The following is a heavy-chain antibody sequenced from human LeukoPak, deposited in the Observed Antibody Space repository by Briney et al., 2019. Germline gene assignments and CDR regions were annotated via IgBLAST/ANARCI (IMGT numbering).Heavy chain of an antibody. J-gene: IGHJ4*02. Sequence: GGSLRLSCAASGFTFSSYWMSWVRQAPGKGLEWVANIKQDGSEKYYVDSVNVRFTVSRDNAKNSLYLQMNSLRAEDTAVYYCAALVATTQFDYWGQGTLVTVSS. CDR3: AALVATTQFDY. CDR2: IKQDGSEK. V-gene: IGHV3-7*01. D-gene: IGHD5-12*01. CDR1: GFTFSSYW.